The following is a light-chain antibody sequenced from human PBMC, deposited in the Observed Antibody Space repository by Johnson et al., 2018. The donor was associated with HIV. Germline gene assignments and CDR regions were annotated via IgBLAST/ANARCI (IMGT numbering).Light chain of an antibody. Sequence: QSVLTQPPSVSAAPGQKVTISCSGSSSNIGNNYVSWYQQLPGTAPKLLIYDNNKRPSGIPDRFSGSKSGTSATLDITGLQTGDEADYYCGTWDNSLSAGGVFGAATKVAVL. CDR2: DNN. V-gene: IGLV1-51*01. CDR3: GTWDNSLSAGGV. J-gene: IGLJ1*01. CDR1: SSNIGNNY.